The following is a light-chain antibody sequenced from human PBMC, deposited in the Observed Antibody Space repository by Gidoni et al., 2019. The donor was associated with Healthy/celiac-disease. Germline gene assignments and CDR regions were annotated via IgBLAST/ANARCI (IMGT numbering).Light chain of an antibody. CDR3: QQYDNRPFT. J-gene: IGKJ3*01. Sequence: DIQMTQSPSSLSASVGDRVTITCQASQDISNYLNWYQQKPGKAPKLLIYDASNLETGVPSRFSGSGSGTDFTFTISSLRPEDIATYYCQQYDNRPFTFGQGTKVDIK. V-gene: IGKV1-33*01. CDR2: DAS. CDR1: QDISNY.